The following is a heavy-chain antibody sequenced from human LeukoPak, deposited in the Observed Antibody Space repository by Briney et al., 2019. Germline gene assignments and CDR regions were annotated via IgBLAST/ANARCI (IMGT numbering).Heavy chain of an antibody. V-gene: IGHV3-7*01. Sequence: PGGSLRLSCAASGFTFSTYWMTWVRQAPGKGLEWVANIKPDGSQIYYVDSVKGRFTVSRDNAKNSLYLQMNSLRAEDTAVYYCARAGYSSSWYLYWGQGTLVTVSS. D-gene: IGHD6-13*01. CDR2: IKPDGSQI. CDR1: GFTFSTYW. J-gene: IGHJ4*02. CDR3: ARAGYSSSWYLY.